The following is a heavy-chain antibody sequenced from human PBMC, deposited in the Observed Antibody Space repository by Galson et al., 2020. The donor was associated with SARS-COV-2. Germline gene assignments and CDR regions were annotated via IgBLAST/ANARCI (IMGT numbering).Heavy chain of an antibody. CDR3: ATTTGRMFGAVYAMDV. CDR1: GYNFTNYW. D-gene: IGHD3-10*02. Sequence: GESLKISCKGSGYNFTNYWIGWVRQMPGKGLEWMGTIYPGDSDIRYSPSFQGQVTISADKSVTTAYLRWSSLKASDTAIHYCATTTGRMFGAVYAMDVWGQGTTVTVSS. V-gene: IGHV5-51*01. CDR2: IYPGDSDI. J-gene: IGHJ6*02.